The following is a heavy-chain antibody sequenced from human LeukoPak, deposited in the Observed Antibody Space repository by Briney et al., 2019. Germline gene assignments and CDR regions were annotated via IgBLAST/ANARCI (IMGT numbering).Heavy chain of an antibody. CDR3: TVLTGYYFRDD. CDR2: IKSKTDGGTT. D-gene: IGHD3-9*01. V-gene: IGHV3-15*01. J-gene: IGHJ4*02. Sequence: GGSLRLSCGASGFTFSNGWMSWVRQAPGKGLEWVARIKSKTDGGTTDYAAPVKGRFTISRDDSKNMLYLEMNSLKTEDTAVYYCTVLTGYYFRDDWGQGTLVTVSS. CDR1: GFTFSNGW.